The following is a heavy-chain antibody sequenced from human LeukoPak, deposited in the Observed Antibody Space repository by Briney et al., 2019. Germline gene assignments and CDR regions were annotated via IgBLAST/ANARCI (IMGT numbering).Heavy chain of an antibody. Sequence: SETLSLTCTVSGGSISSSSYYWGWIRQPPGKGLEWIGSIYYSGITYYNPSLKSRVTISVDTSKNQFSLKLSSVTAADTAVYYCARHADHGDFTSDYWGQGTLVTVSS. D-gene: IGHD4-17*01. CDR3: ARHADHGDFTSDY. CDR2: IYYSGIT. J-gene: IGHJ4*02. V-gene: IGHV4-39*01. CDR1: GGSISSSSYY.